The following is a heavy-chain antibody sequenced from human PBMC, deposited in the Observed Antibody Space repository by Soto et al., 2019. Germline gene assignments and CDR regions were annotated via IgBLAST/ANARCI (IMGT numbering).Heavy chain of an antibody. J-gene: IGHJ5*02. Sequence: GESLKISCKCSGFGFTNYWIGWVLQMPGKGLEWMGIIYPGDSETRYSPSLQGQVTISADKSISTAYLQWNSLQASDTALYYCARTTCYRGCMENWFDTWGQGTLVTVSS. V-gene: IGHV5-51*01. CDR2: IYPGDSET. CDR3: ARTTCYRGCMENWFDT. CDR1: GFGFTNYW. D-gene: IGHD2-2*01.